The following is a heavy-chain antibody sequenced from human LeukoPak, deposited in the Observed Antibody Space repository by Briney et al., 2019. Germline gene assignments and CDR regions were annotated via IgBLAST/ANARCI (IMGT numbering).Heavy chain of an antibody. J-gene: IGHJ4*02. CDR2: IYPGDSDT. CDR3: ARLTPRYCSGGSCSLDY. V-gene: IGHV5-51*01. CDR1: GYSFTNYW. Sequence: GESLKISCKGSGYSFTNYWIGWVRQMPGKGLEGMGIIYPGDSDTRYSPSFQGQVTISADKSISTAYLQWSSLKASDTTMYYCARLTPRYCSGGSCSLDYWGQGTLVTVSS. D-gene: IGHD2-15*01.